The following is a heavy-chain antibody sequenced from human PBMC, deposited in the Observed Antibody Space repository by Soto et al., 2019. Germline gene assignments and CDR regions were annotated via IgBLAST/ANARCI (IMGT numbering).Heavy chain of an antibody. CDR3: ARPYYDSSGYYLWYFDY. V-gene: IGHV1-69*06. Sequence: QVQLVQSGAEVKKPGSSVKLSCKASEDSFNTFAVTWVRQAPGQGLEWMGGIIPNFDTPNYAQKFQGRVTIIADKSTSTPYMELSSLRSEDTAVYYCARPYYDSSGYYLWYFDYWGQGTLVTVSS. CDR1: EDSFNTFA. J-gene: IGHJ4*02. D-gene: IGHD3-22*01. CDR2: IIPNFDTP.